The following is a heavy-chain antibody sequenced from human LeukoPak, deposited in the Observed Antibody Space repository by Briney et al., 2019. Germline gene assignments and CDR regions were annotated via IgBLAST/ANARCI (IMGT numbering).Heavy chain of an antibody. CDR1: GGTISSYY. J-gene: IGHJ4*02. CDR3: ARDLWSTGAGVFDF. V-gene: IGHV4-59*12. CDR2: IYYSGST. Sequence: SETLSLTCTVSGGTISSYYWSWIRQPPGKGLEWIGYIYYSGSTNYNPSLKSRVTISVDTSKNSFSLNLHSVTAADTAVYYCARDLWSTGAGVFDFWGQGALVAVSS. D-gene: IGHD2-21*01.